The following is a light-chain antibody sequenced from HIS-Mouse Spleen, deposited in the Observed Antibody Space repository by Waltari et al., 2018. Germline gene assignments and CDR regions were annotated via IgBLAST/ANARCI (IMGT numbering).Light chain of an antibody. CDR3: QAWDSSTAVV. CDR2: QDS. V-gene: IGLV3-1*01. J-gene: IGLJ2*01. CDR1: KLGDKY. Sequence: SYELTQPPSVSVSPGQPASITCSVDKLGDKYACWYQQKPGQSPVLVIYQDSKRPSGIPERFSGSNAGKPATLTISGTQAMDEADYYCQAWDSSTAVVFGGGTKLTVL.